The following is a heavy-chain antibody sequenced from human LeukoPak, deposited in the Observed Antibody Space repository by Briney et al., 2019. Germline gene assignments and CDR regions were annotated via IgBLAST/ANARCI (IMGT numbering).Heavy chain of an antibody. V-gene: IGHV3-11*01. CDR3: AIALRVAAYGMDV. J-gene: IGHJ6*02. D-gene: IGHD2-15*01. CDR2: ISSSGSTI. Sequence: GGSLRLSCAASGFTFSDYYMSWIRQAPGKGLEWVSYISSSGSTIYYADSVKGRFTISRDNAKNSLYLQMNSLRAEDTAVYYCAIALRVAAYGMDVWGQGTTVTVSS. CDR1: GFTFSDYY.